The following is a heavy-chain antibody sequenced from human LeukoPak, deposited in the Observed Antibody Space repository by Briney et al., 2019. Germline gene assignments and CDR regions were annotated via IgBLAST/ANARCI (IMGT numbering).Heavy chain of an antibody. CDR3: ARCLRRIVVVPAATSNWNKRVWIFDI. J-gene: IGHJ3*02. D-gene: IGHD2-2*01. V-gene: IGHV4-39*01. CDR1: GGSISSSSYY. CDR2: IYYSGST. Sequence: PSETLSLTCTVSGGSISSSSYYWGWIRQPPGKGLEWIGSIYYSGSTYYNPSLKSRVTISVDTSKNQFSLKLSSVTAADTAVYYCARCLRRIVVVPAATSNWNKRVWIFDIWGQGTMVTVSS.